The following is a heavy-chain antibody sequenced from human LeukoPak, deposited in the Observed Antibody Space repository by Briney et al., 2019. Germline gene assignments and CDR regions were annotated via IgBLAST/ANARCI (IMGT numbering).Heavy chain of an antibody. D-gene: IGHD3-10*01. CDR1: GFTFSSYG. CDR3: ARSAFGSGSYYGTYYFDY. CDR2: ISYDGSNK. J-gene: IGHJ4*02. Sequence: GGSLRLSCAASGFTFSSYGMHWVRQAPGKGLEWVAVISYDGSNKYYADSVKGRFTISRDNAKNSLYLQMNSLRAEDTAVYYCARSAFGSGSYYGTYYFDYWGQGTLVTVSS. V-gene: IGHV3-30*03.